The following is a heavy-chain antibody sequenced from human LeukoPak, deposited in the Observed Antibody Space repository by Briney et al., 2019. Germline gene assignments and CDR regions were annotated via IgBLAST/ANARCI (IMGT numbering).Heavy chain of an antibody. Sequence: PGGSLRLSCAASGFTFSSYAMSWVRQAPGKGLEWVSAISGSGGSTYYADSVKGRFTISRDNSKNTLYLQMNSLRAEDTAVYYCAKPGSRFGELFLFDYWGQGTLVTVSS. J-gene: IGHJ4*02. CDR1: GFTFSSYA. CDR3: AKPGSRFGELFLFDY. D-gene: IGHD3-10*01. V-gene: IGHV3-23*01. CDR2: ISGSGGST.